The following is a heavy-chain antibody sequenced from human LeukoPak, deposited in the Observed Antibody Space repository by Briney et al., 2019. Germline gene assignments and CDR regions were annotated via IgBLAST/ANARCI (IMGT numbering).Heavy chain of an antibody. CDR2: IYSGDSDT. CDR1: GNRFTSYW. V-gene: IGHV5-51*01. J-gene: IGHJ6*02. CDR3: ASRGSGYAMDV. Sequence: GEALKISWKGSGNRFTSYWIAWGRQMPGKGLEGMGIIYSGDSDTRYSPSFQGQVTISADKSISTAYVQWTSLKTSDTAVYYCASRGSGYAMDVWGQGTTVTVSS. D-gene: IGHD2-15*01.